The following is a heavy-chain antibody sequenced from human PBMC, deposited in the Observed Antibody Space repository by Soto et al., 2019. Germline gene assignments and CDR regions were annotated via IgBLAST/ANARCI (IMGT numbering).Heavy chain of an antibody. Sequence: EVQVVESGGGLVQPGGSLRLSCAASGFIVTMYSMNWVRQAPGKALEWVAYISSGSSSKYYADSVKGRFTISKDSAKNSMYRQINSLRAEDTAVYYCAREAFYSSETSYNTHFFDYWGQGTLVTVSS. CDR2: ISSGSSSK. J-gene: IGHJ4*02. V-gene: IGHV3-48*01. CDR1: GFIVTMYS. D-gene: IGHD3-10*01. CDR3: AREAFYSSETSYNTHFFDY.